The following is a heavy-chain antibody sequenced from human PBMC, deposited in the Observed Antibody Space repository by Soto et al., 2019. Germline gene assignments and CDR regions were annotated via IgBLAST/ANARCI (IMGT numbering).Heavy chain of an antibody. CDR3: AKEVGYYDSSGYYYDY. D-gene: IGHD3-22*01. V-gene: IGHV3-30*18. CDR1: GFTFSSYG. J-gene: IGHJ4*02. Sequence: GGSLRLSCAASGFTFSSYGMHWVREAPGKGLEWVAVISYDGSNKYYADSVKGRFTISRDNSKNTLYLQMNSLRAEETAVYYCAKEVGYYDSSGYYYDYWGQGTLVTVSS. CDR2: ISYDGSNK.